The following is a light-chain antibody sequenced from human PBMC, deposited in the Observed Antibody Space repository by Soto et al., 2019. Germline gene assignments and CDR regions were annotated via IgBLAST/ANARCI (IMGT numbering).Light chain of an antibody. CDR3: QKYNNWPIT. Sequence: EIVMTQSPATLSVSPGERATLSCRASQSVSSNLAWYQQKPGQAPRLLIYGESTRATGIPDRLSGSGSGTELTLTISSLQSEDFAVYYCQKYNNWPITFGQGTRLEIK. V-gene: IGKV3-15*01. J-gene: IGKJ5*01. CDR2: GES. CDR1: QSVSSN.